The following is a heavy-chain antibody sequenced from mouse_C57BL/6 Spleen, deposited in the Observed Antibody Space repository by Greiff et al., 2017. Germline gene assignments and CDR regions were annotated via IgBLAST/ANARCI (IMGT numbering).Heavy chain of an antibody. D-gene: IGHD2-4*01. CDR2: INPNNGGT. V-gene: IGHV1-22*01. CDR3: ARKDYDYDRYFDV. CDR1: GYTFTDYN. J-gene: IGHJ1*03. Sequence: VQLKQSGPELVKPGASVKMSCKASGYTFTDYNMHWVKQSPGKSLEWIGYINPNNGGTSYNQKFKGKATLTVNKSSSTAYMELRSLTSEDSAVYYCARKDYDYDRYFDVWGTGTTVTVSS.